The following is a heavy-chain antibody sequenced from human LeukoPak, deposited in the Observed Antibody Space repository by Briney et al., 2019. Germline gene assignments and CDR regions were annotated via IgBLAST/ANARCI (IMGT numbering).Heavy chain of an antibody. CDR2: ISSSSNYI. J-gene: IGHJ3*02. CDR1: GFTFSSHS. D-gene: IGHD6-25*01. Sequence: NPGGSLRLSCAASGFTFSSHSMTWVRQAPGKGLEWVSSISSSSNYIYYADSVKGRFTISRDNAKNSVSLQMNSLGAEDTAVYYCARALKPYGSSGTTYAFDIWGQGTMVTVSS. CDR3: ARALKPYGSSGTTYAFDI. V-gene: IGHV3-21*06.